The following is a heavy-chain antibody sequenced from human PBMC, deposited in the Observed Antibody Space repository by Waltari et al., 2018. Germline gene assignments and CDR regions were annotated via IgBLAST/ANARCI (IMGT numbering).Heavy chain of an antibody. V-gene: IGHV5-51*01. D-gene: IGHD5-12*01. CDR3: ARRGYSGYDHFDY. CDR1: GYSFTSYW. J-gene: IGHJ4*02. Sequence: EVQLVQSGAEVKKPGESLKISCKGSGYSFTSYWIGWVRQMPGKGLEWMGYICPSDTDTRYSPSFQGQVTISANKSISTAYLQWSSLKASDTAMYYCARRGYSGYDHFDYWGQGTLVTVSS. CDR2: ICPSDTDT.